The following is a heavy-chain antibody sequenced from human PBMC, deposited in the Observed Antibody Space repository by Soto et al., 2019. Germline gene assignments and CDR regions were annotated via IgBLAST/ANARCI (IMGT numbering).Heavy chain of an antibody. D-gene: IGHD3-22*01. CDR2: ISSSSSYI. CDR3: ARTLYYYDSSGYR. J-gene: IGHJ4*02. V-gene: IGHV3-21*01. CDR1: GFTFSSYS. Sequence: EVQLVESGGGLVKPGGSLRLSCAASGFTFSSYSMNWVRQAPGKGLEWVSSISSSSSYIYYADSVKGRITISRDNAKNSLYMQMNSLRAEDTAVYYCARTLYYYDSSGYRWGQGTLVTVSS.